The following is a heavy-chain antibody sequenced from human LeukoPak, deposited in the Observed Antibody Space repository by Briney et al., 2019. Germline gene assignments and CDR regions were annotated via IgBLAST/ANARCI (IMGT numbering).Heavy chain of an antibody. Sequence: SVKVSCKVPEDTLSESSIQWVRQAPGQGLEWMGGIIPIFGTANYAQKFQGRVTITADESTSTAYMELSSLRSEDTAVYYCARGSYDLTHFQHWGQGTLVTVSS. CDR1: EDTLSESS. J-gene: IGHJ1*01. CDR3: ARGSYDLTHFQH. CDR2: IIPIFGTA. V-gene: IGHV1-69*13. D-gene: IGHD5-12*01.